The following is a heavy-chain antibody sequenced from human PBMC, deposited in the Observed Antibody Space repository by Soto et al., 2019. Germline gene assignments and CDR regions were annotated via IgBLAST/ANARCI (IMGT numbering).Heavy chain of an antibody. CDR1: GFTFSSYA. J-gene: IGHJ6*02. V-gene: IGHV3-23*01. CDR3: AKDSGGYDFWSGYNREDYYYGMDV. CDR2: ISGSGGST. D-gene: IGHD3-3*01. Sequence: GGSLRLSCAASGFTFSSYAMSWVRQAPGKGLEWVSAISGSGGSTYYADSVKGRFTISRDNPKNTLYLQMNSLRAEDTAVYYCAKDSGGYDFWSGYNREDYYYGMDVWGQGTTVTVSS.